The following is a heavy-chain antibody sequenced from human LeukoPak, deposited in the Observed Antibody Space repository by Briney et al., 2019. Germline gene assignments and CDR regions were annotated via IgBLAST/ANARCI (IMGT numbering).Heavy chain of an antibody. V-gene: IGHV3-66*01. J-gene: IGHJ4*02. Sequence: PGGSLRLSCAASGFTVSSNYMSWVRQAPGKGLEWVSVIYSGSSTYYTDSVKGRFTISRDNAKNSLYLQMNSLRAEDTAVYYCAREEGLFYYFDYWGQGTLVTVSS. CDR3: AREEGLFYYFDY. CDR1: GFTVSSNY. CDR2: IYSGSST. D-gene: IGHD3-3*01.